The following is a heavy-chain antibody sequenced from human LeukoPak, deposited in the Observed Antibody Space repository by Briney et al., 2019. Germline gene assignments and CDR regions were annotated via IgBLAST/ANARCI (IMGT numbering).Heavy chain of an antibody. Sequence: ASVKVSCKASGYTFTGYYMHWVRQAPGQGLEWMGWINPNSGGTNYAQKFQGRVTMTRDTSISTPYMELSRLRSDDTAVYYCATTREPGYSSGWFDYWGQGTLVTVSS. D-gene: IGHD6-19*01. V-gene: IGHV1-2*02. J-gene: IGHJ4*02. CDR3: ATTREPGYSSGWFDY. CDR2: INPNSGGT. CDR1: GYTFTGYY.